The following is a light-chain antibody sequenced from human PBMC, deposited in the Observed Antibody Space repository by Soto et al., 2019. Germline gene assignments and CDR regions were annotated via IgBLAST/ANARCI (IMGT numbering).Light chain of an antibody. V-gene: IGLV2-14*01. CDR3: SSYTSSSTYV. J-gene: IGLJ1*01. Sequence: QSALTQPASVSGSPGQSITISCTGTSSDVGGYNYVSWYQQHPGKAPKLIIYEVSNRPSGASNRFSGSKSGNTASLTISGLQADDEADYYCSSYTSSSTYVFGTGTKLTVL. CDR2: EVS. CDR1: SSDVGGYNY.